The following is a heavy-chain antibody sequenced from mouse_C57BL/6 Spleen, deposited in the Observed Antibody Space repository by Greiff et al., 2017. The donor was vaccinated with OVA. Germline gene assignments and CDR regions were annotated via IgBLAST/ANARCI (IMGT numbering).Heavy chain of an antibody. D-gene: IGHD1-1*01. CDR2: IDPENGDT. CDR3: TTHYYGSSHFDY. J-gene: IGHJ2*01. V-gene: IGHV14-4*01. CDR1: GFNIKDDY. Sequence: EVMLVESGAELVRPGASVKLSCTASGFNIKDDYMHWVKQRPEQGLEWIGWIDPENGDTEYASKFQGKATITADTSSNTAYLQLSSLTSEDTAVYYCTTHYYGSSHFDYWGQGTTLTVSS.